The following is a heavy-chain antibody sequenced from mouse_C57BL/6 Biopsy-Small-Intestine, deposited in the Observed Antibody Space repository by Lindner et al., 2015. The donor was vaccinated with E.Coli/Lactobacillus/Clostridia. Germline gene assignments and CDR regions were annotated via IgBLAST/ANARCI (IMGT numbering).Heavy chain of an antibody. CDR1: GYTFTGYY. CDR2: INPNSGGT. J-gene: IGHJ3*01. Sequence: SVKVSCKASGYTFTGYYMHWVRQAPGQGLEWMGRINPNSGGTNYAQKFQGRVTMTRDTSISTAYMELSRLRSDDTAVYYCARDVCHDMPPTGGSCYQGAFDIWGQGTMVTVSS. CDR3: ARDVCHDMPPTGGSCYQGAFDI. V-gene: IGHV1-53*01. D-gene: IGHD1-1*02.